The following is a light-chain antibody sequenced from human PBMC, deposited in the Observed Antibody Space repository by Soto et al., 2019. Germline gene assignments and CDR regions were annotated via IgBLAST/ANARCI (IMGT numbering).Light chain of an antibody. V-gene: IGKV1-27*01. Sequence: DIQMTQSPSSLSEFLGERVTITCRASQGISDYLVWYQQKPGKVPKLLTYAASTLQSGVPPRFRGTGSGTDFTLTISSLQLEDVATYYCQNYYSAPLTFGPVTKVDIK. J-gene: IGKJ3*01. CDR1: QGISDY. CDR2: AAS. CDR3: QNYYSAPLT.